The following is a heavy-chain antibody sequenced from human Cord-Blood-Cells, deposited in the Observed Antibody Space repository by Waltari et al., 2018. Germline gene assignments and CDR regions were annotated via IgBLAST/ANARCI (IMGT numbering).Heavy chain of an antibody. CDR1: GGSFSGYY. D-gene: IGHD3-9*01. CDR2: INHSGST. Sequence: QVQLQQWGAGLLKPSETLSLTCAVYGGSFSGYYWSWIRQPPGKGLEWNGEINHSGSTNYNPSLKRRVTISVDTSKNQFSLKLSSVTAADTAVYYCARRAYDILTGYSDAFDIWGQGTMVTVSS. CDR3: ARRAYDILTGYSDAFDI. J-gene: IGHJ3*02. V-gene: IGHV4-34*01.